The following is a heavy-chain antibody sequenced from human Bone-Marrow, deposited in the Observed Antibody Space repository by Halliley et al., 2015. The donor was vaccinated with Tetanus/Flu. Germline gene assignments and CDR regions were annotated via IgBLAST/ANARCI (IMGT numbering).Heavy chain of an antibody. V-gene: IGHV4-30-4*01. D-gene: IGHD4-17*01. CDR3: AGGTTHYGDYVVFDY. CDR2: ISYSGTP. J-gene: IGHJ4*02. Sequence: WIAYISYSGTPSSTPPLKGRITMSVDTSKNQFFLNLSSVTAADTAVYYCAGGTTHYGDYVVFDYWGQGSLVTVSS.